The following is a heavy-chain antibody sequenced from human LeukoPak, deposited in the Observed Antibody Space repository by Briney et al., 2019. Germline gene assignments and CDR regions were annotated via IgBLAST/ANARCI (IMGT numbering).Heavy chain of an antibody. Sequence: GGSLRLSCAASGFTFSSYAMHWVRQAPGKGLEWVAVISYDGSNKYYADSVKGRFTISRDNPKSTLYLQMKSLRAEDTAVYFCAKRGVVIRVILVGFHKEAYYFDSWGQGALVTVSS. CDR1: GFTFSSYA. CDR3: AKRGVVIRVILVGFHKEAYYFDS. J-gene: IGHJ4*02. D-gene: IGHD3-22*01. V-gene: IGHV3-30*04. CDR2: ISYDGSNK.